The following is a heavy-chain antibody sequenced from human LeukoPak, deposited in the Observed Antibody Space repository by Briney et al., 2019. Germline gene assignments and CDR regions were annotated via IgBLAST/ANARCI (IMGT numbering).Heavy chain of an antibody. D-gene: IGHD3-10*01. V-gene: IGHV1-18*01. J-gene: IGHJ4*02. CDR1: GFTFSRYG. Sequence: ASVKVSCKASGFTFSRYGISWVRQAPGQGLEWMGWISSSSGNTNYAQKFQDRVTMTTDKSTSTAYMELRSLRSDDTAVYYYAREHPHFGDLWNDYWGQGTPVTVSS. CDR2: ISSSSGNT. CDR3: AREHPHFGDLWNDY.